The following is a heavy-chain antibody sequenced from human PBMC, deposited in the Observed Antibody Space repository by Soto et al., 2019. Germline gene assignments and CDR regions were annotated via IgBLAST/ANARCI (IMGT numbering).Heavy chain of an antibody. Sequence: GGSLRLSCAASGFTFSSYWMHWVRQAPGKGLVWVSRINSDGSSTSYADSVKGRFTISRDNAKNTLYLQMNSLRAEDTAVYYCARAHYGDYLDYWGQGTLVTVSS. V-gene: IGHV3-74*01. D-gene: IGHD4-17*01. CDR1: GFTFSSYW. CDR3: ARAHYGDYLDY. CDR2: INSDGSST. J-gene: IGHJ4*02.